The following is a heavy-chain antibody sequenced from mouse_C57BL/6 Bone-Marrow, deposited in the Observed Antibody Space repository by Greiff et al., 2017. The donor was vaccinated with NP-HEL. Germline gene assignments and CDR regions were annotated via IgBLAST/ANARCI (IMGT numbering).Heavy chain of an antibody. CDR3: ARDYGNYVGYFDV. J-gene: IGHJ1*03. D-gene: IGHD2-1*01. CDR1: GFNIKDYY. V-gene: IGHV14-2*01. CDR2: IDPEDGET. Sequence: EVKVVESGAELVKPGASVKLSCTASGFNIKDYYMHWVKQRTEQGLEWIGRIDPEDGETKYAPKFQGKATITADTSSNTAYLQLSSLTSEDTAVYYCARDYGNYVGYFDVWGTGTTVTVSS.